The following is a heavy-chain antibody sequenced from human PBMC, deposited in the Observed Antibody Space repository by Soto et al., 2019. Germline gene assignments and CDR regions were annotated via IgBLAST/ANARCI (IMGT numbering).Heavy chain of an antibody. CDR2: IIPILGIA. Sequence: SVKVSCKASGGTFSSYTISWVRQAPGQGLEWMGRIIPILGIANYAQKFQGRVTITADKSTSTAYMELSSLRSEDTAVYYCAGSSFDWYPPPYSYHMDVWGKGTTVTVSS. J-gene: IGHJ6*03. V-gene: IGHV1-69*02. CDR1: GGTFSSYT. CDR3: AGSSFDWYPPPYSYHMDV. D-gene: IGHD3-9*01.